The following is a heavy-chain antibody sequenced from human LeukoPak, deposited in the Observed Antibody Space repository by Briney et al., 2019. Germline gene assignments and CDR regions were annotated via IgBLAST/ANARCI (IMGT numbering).Heavy chain of an antibody. J-gene: IGHJ6*02. V-gene: IGHV3-48*03. CDR1: GFTFSSYE. Sequence: PGGSLRLACAASGFTFSSYEMNWVRQAPGKGLEWVSYISSSGSTIYYADSVKGRFTISRDNAKNSLYLQMNSLRAEDTAVYYCARGPPHGYYYDSSGYSGRYYYYYYGMDVWGQGTTVTVSS. CDR3: ARGPPHGYYYDSSGYSGRYYYYYYGMDV. D-gene: IGHD3-22*01. CDR2: ISSSGSTI.